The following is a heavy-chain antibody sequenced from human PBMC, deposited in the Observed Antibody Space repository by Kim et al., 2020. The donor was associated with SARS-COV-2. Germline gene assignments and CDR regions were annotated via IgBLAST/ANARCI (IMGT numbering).Heavy chain of an antibody. J-gene: IGHJ4*02. CDR3: ARGSRWFGELLDY. Sequence: YADSVKGPFTISRDNSKNTLCLQKNSLRAEDTDVYYCARGSRWFGELLDYWGQGTLVTVSS. D-gene: IGHD3-10*01. V-gene: IGHV3-33*01.